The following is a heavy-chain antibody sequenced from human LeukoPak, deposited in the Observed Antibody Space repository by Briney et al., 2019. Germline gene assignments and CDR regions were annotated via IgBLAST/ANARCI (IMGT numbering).Heavy chain of an antibody. CDR2: INPNSGGT. D-gene: IGHD3-10*01. CDR3: ARGRITMVRGAIQGWFDP. J-gene: IGHJ5*02. CDR1: GYTFTGYY. Sequence: ASVKVSCKASGYTFTGYYMHWVRQAPGQGLEWMGWINPNSGGTNYAQKFQGRVTMTRDTSISTAYMELSRLRSDDTAVHYCARGRITMVRGAIQGWFDPWGQGTLVTVSS. V-gene: IGHV1-2*02.